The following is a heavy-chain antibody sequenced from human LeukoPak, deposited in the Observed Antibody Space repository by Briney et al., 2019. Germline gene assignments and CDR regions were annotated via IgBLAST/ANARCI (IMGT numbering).Heavy chain of an antibody. D-gene: IGHD6-19*01. CDR2: ISYDGSNK. CDR1: GFTFSSYG. Sequence: GGSLRLSCAASGFTFSSYGMHWVRQAPGKGLDWVAVISYDGSNKYYADSVKGRFTISRDNSKNTLYLQMNSLRAEDTAVYYCAKDSSPRSGWCHFDYWGQGALVTVSS. V-gene: IGHV3-30*18. J-gene: IGHJ4*02. CDR3: AKDSSPRSGWCHFDY.